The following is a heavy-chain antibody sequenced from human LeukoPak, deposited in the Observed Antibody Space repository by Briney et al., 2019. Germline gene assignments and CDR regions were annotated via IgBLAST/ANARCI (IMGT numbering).Heavy chain of an antibody. V-gene: IGHV4-59*01. D-gene: IGHD3-3*01. J-gene: IGHJ4*02. CDR1: GGSISSYY. Sequence: PSETLSLTCTVSGGSISSYYWSWIRQPPGKGLEWIGYIYHSGSTNYNPSLKSRVTMSVDTSKNQFSLKLSSVTAADTAVYYCARTHYDFWSGYYSDYWGQGTLVTVSS. CDR3: ARTHYDFWSGYYSDY. CDR2: IYHSGST.